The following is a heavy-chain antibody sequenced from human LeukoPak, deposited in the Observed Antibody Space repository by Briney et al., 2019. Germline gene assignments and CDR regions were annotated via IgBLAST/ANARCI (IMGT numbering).Heavy chain of an antibody. CDR1: GFTFSSYA. V-gene: IGHV3-23*01. CDR3: AKGMWDGYYFYYIMDV. J-gene: IGHJ6*02. CDR2: INAGGGSA. D-gene: IGHD1-26*01. Sequence: GGSLRLSCAASGFTFSSYAMSWVRQAPGKGLEWVSAINAGGGSAHYADSVLGRFTISRDNSKNTLSLQMNSLRADDTAVYYCAKGMWDGYYFYYIMDVWGQGTTVTVSS.